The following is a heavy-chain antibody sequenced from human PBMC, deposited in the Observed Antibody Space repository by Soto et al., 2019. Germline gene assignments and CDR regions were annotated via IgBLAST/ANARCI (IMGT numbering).Heavy chain of an antibody. CDR3: ASSSDYYYYGMDV. V-gene: IGHV4-4*07. CDR1: GGSISSYY. D-gene: IGHD6-6*01. Sequence: SEPLSLTCRVSGGSISSYYWSWIRHPAGKGLEWIGRIYTSVSTNYNPSLKSRVTMSVDTSKNQFSLKLSSVTAADTAVYYCASSSDYYYYGMDVWGQGTTVTVSS. CDR2: IYTSVST. J-gene: IGHJ6*02.